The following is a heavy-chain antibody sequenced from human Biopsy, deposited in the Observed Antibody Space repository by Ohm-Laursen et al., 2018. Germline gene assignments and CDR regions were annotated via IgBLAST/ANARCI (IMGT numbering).Heavy chain of an antibody. CDR1: GESFSDYY. CDR3: AREGGGLLPIRLTDF. V-gene: IGHV4-34*01. D-gene: IGHD1-26*01. J-gene: IGHJ4*02. Sequence: TLSLTCEVSGESFSDYYWSWIRQSPGKGLEWIGEINHRGRSSYSPSLQSRVTISVDASKNQFSLNMKSVTAADTAVYFCAREGGGLLPIRLTDFWGQGTLVTVSS. CDR2: INHRGRS.